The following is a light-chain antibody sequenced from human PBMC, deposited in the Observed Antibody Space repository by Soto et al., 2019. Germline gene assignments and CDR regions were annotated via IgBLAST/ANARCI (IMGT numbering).Light chain of an antibody. J-gene: IGLJ2*01. V-gene: IGLV1-51*01. CDR2: DTN. CDR1: SSNIGNNY. Sequence: QSVLTQPPSVSAAPGQKVTISCSGSSSNIGNNYVSWYQQLPGTAPKLLIYDTNNRPSGIPDRFSGSKSGTSATLDIAGLQTGDEADYYCAAWDNSLSAAVFGGGTKLTVL. CDR3: AAWDNSLSAAV.